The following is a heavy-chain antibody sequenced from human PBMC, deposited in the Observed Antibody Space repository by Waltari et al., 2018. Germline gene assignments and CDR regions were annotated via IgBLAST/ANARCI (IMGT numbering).Heavy chain of an antibody. D-gene: IGHD5-12*01. V-gene: IGHV4-39*01. Sequence: QLQLQESGPGPVKPSETLSLTCRVSGGAIDTPKHYWCWIRQPPGQGLEWIGTISYAGTTYTNPSLRSRLTMSRDTSKNQLSLTLGSTTAADTAVYYCATYIGASVGTAAFDVWGQGTMVTVSS. CDR1: GGAIDTPKHY. J-gene: IGHJ3*01. CDR2: ISYAGTT. CDR3: ATYIGASVGTAAFDV.